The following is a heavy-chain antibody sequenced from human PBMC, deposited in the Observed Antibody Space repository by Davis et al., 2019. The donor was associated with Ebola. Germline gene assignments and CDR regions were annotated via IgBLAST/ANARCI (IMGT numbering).Heavy chain of an antibody. D-gene: IGHD5-18*01. CDR2: ISSDSDYI. V-gene: IGHV3-21*01. CDR3: ARDSVDTAMAY. CDR1: GGSISSYY. Sequence: PSETLSLTCTVSGGSISSYYWSWIRQPPGKGLEWVSSISSDSDYIYYADSAKGRFTISRDNAKNSLYLQMNSLRAEDTAVYYCARDSVDTAMAYWGQGTLVTVSS. J-gene: IGHJ4*02.